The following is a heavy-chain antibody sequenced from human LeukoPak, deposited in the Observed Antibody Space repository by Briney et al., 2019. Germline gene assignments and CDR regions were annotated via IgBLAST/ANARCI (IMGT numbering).Heavy chain of an antibody. Sequence: PGGSLRLSCAASGFTFDDYAMHWVRQAPGKGLEWVSGISWNSGSIGYADSVKGRFTISRDNAKNSLYLQMNSLRAEDTALYYCAKDDYGGNSHAFDIWAKGQWSPSLQ. J-gene: IGHJ3*02. CDR1: GFTFDDYA. D-gene: IGHD4-23*01. V-gene: IGHV3-9*01. CDR3: AKDDYGGNSHAFDI. CDR2: ISWNSGSI.